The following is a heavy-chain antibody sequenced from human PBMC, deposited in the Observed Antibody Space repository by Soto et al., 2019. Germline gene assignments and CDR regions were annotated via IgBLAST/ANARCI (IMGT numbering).Heavy chain of an antibody. J-gene: IGHJ3*02. Sequence: EVQLLESGEGLVRPGGSLGLPIAPSGFTFTGYAMTGVPRAPGKGLEWVSAISGSGGTTYYADSVKGRYTFSRDNSKNTLYLQMNSLRAEDTAVYYCAKTANGWFSAFDIWGQGTMVTVSS. V-gene: IGHV3-23*01. D-gene: IGHD6-19*01. CDR2: ISGSGGTT. CDR1: GFTFTGYA. CDR3: AKTANGWFSAFDI.